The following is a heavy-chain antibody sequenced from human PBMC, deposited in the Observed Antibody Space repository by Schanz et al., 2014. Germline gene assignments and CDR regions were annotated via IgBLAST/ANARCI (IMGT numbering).Heavy chain of an antibody. V-gene: IGHV3-23*04. D-gene: IGHD3-9*01. Sequence: DLEESGGGVVQPGGSLRLSCAASGFTFRVFAMNWVRQAPGKGLEWVSIITGSGATYYADSVKGRFTISRDNSKNTLYLQMNSLSAEDTAVYYCAKRNHDMQSLPLDYWGQGTLVIVSS. CDR3: AKRNHDMQSLPLDY. J-gene: IGHJ4*02. CDR2: ITGSGAT. CDR1: GFTFRVFA.